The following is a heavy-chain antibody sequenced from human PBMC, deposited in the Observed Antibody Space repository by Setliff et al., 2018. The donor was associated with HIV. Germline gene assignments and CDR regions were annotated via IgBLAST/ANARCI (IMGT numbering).Heavy chain of an antibody. J-gene: IGHJ6*02. V-gene: IGHV1-18*04. Sequence: ASVKVSCKASGYTFSDYYMHWVQQAPGQGLEWMGWISAYNGNTNYAQKLQGRVTMTTDTSTSTAYMELRSLRSDDTAVYYCAREIGDYYDSSGYYPPTDYYYGMDVWGQGTTVTVSS. CDR1: GYTFSDYY. CDR2: ISAYNGNT. CDR3: AREIGDYYDSSGYYPPTDYYYGMDV. D-gene: IGHD3-22*01.